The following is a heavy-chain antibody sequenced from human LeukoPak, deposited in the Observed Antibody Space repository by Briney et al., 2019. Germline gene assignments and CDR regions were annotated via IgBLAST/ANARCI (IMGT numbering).Heavy chain of an antibody. D-gene: IGHD3-22*01. J-gene: IGHJ4*02. Sequence: SETLSLTCTVSGGSVSSYYWSWIRQPPGKGLEWIGYIYYSGSTNYNPSLKSRVTISVDTSKNQFSLKLSSVTAADTAVYYCARSRYYYDSSGSYYFDYWGQGTLVTVSS. CDR2: IYYSGST. CDR3: ARSRYYYDSSGSYYFDY. CDR1: GGSVSSYY. V-gene: IGHV4-59*02.